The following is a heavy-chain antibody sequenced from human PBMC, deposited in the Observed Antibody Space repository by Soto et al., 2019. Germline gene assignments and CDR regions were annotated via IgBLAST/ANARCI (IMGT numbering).Heavy chain of an antibody. Sequence: QVQLVESGGGVVQPGRSLRLSCAASGFTFSSYAMHWVRQAPGKGLEWVAVISYDGSNKYDAASVKGRFTISRDNSKNALYLQMTSLSAEDTAVYYCARDGEGSSSPYFDYWGEGTLVTVSS. CDR3: ARDGEGSSSPYFDY. J-gene: IGHJ4*02. D-gene: IGHD6-6*01. V-gene: IGHV3-30-3*01. CDR2: ISYDGSNK. CDR1: GFTFSSYA.